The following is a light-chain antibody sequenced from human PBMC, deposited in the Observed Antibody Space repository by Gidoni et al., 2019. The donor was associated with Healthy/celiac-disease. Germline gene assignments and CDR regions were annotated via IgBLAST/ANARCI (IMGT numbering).Light chain of an antibody. CDR1: SSDVGGYNS. V-gene: IGLV2-14*03. J-gene: IGLJ3*02. CDR2: DVS. Sequence: QYALTQHASVSGSPGQSVTISCTGTSSDVGGYNSVSWYQQHPGKAPKLMIYDVSNRPSVVSNRFSGSRSCNTASLTISGLQAEDEADYYCSSYTSSSTQVFGGGTKLTVL. CDR3: SSYTSSSTQV.